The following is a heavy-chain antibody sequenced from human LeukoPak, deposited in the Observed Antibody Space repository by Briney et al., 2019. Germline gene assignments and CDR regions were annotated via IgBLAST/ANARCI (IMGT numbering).Heavy chain of an antibody. CDR2: IYYSGSI. J-gene: IGHJ6*02. CDR1: GASISSYY. Sequence: PSETLSLTCTVSGASISSYYWSWIRQPPGKGLEWIGDIYYSGSIKYNPYLKSRVTMSVDTSKNQFSLKLSSVTAADTAVYYCATSTGAPHYYYYGMDVWGQGTTVTVSS. D-gene: IGHD1-14*01. CDR3: ATSTGAPHYYYYGMDV. V-gene: IGHV4-59*12.